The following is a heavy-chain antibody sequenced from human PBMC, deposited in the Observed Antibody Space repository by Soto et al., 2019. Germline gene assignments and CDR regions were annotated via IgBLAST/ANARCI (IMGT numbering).Heavy chain of an antibody. V-gene: IGHV3-23*01. CDR2: ISGSGISI. D-gene: IGHD2-8*01. CDR3: AKDLRDIVLMGRFDY. Sequence: EVQPLESGGGLIQPGVSLRLSCAASGFTFSSYAMNWVRQAPGKGLEWVAAISGSGISINYADSVKGRFTISRDNSKNTLYLQMNSLRTEDTAVYYCAKDLRDIVLMGRFDYWGQGTLVTVSS. J-gene: IGHJ4*02. CDR1: GFTFSSYA.